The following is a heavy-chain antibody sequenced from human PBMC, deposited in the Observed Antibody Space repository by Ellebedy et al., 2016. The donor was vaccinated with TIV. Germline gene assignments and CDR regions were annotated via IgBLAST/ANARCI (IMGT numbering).Heavy chain of an antibody. J-gene: IGHJ6*02. CDR2: ISSSSSYI. D-gene: IGHD3-3*01. CDR1: AFTFSSYG. CDR3: ARDLGSAYYRGYYGLDV. V-gene: IGHV3-21*01. Sequence: GGSLRLSCAASAFTFSSYGMHWVRQAPGKGLEWVSSISSSSSYIYNADSVKGRFTISRDNAKNSLYLQMNSLRAEDTAVYYCARDLGSAYYRGYYGLDVWGQGTTVTVSS.